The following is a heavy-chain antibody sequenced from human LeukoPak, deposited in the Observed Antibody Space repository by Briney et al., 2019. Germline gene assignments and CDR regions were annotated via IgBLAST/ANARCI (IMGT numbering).Heavy chain of an antibody. CDR1: GYTFTSYG. V-gene: IGHV1-18*01. Sequence: ASVKVSCKASGYTFTSYGISWVRQAPGQGLEWMGWISAYNGNTNYAQKLQGRVTMTTDTSTSTAYMELSSLRSEDTAVYYCARDSNCSGGSCYSPPTDYWGQGTLVTVSS. D-gene: IGHD2-15*01. CDR2: ISAYNGNT. CDR3: ARDSNCSGGSCYSPPTDY. J-gene: IGHJ4*02.